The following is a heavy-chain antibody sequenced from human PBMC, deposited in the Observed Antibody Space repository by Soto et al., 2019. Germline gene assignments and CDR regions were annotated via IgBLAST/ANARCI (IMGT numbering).Heavy chain of an antibody. CDR3: AKIGSYYECFDHWDFDL. V-gene: IGHV3-23*01. CDR1: GFSFTKYA. D-gene: IGHD3-22*01. J-gene: IGHJ2*01. CDR2: ITRSGDDT. Sequence: EVQLSESGGGLVQPGGSLRISCTASGFSFTKYAMTWVRQAPGKGLQWVSAITRSGDDTNYVDSVKGRFTVSRDNSKNTLYLQMSSLSAVDTAVYYCAKIGSYYECFDHWDFDLWGRGTLVTVSS.